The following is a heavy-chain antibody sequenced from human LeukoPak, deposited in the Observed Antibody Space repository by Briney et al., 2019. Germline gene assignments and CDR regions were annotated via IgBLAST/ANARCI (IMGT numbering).Heavy chain of an antibody. V-gene: IGHV3-33*01. CDR1: GFTFSSYG. CDR3: ARDAAVAGSIDAFDI. Sequence: PGGSLRLSCAASGFTFSSYGMHWVRQAPGKGLEWVAVIWYDGSNKYYADSVKGRFTISRDNSKNTLYLQMNSLRAEDTAVYYCARDAAVAGSIDAFDIWGGETMVSVSS. CDR2: IWYDGSNK. J-gene: IGHJ3*02. D-gene: IGHD6-19*01.